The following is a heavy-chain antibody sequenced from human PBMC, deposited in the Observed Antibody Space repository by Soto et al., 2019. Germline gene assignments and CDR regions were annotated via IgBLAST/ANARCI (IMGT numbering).Heavy chain of an antibody. CDR3: VRDVRRGSYDLGFDY. Sequence: PGGSLRLSCAASGLTFSDHYMDWVRQAPGKGLEWVGRTRNRANSYTTEYAASVKGRFTISRDDSKNSLYLQMNSLKTEDTAVYYCVRDVRRGSYDLGFDYWGQGTLVTVSS. D-gene: IGHD1-26*01. CDR1: GLTFSDHY. V-gene: IGHV3-72*01. J-gene: IGHJ4*02. CDR2: TRNRANSYTT.